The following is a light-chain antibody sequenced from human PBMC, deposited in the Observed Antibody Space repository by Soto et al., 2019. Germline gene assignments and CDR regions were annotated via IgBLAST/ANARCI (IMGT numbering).Light chain of an antibody. V-gene: IGKV3-20*01. CDR2: SAF. J-gene: IGKJ1*01. CDR1: QSVIGNY. CDR3: QYYGSSPLT. Sequence: EIVLTQSPGTLSLSPGERATLSCRASQSVIGNYLAWYQQIPGQAPRLLIYSAFNRATGIPDRFSGSGSGTDFTLTISRLEPEDFAVYYCQYYGSSPLTFGPGTKVDIK.